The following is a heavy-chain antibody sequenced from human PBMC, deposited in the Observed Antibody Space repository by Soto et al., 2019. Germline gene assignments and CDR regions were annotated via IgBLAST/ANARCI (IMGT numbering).Heavy chain of an antibody. Sequence: ASVKVSCKASGYTFTGYYMHWGRQAPGQGLEWMGWINPNSGGTNYAQKFQGWVTMTRDTSISTASMELSRLRSDDTAVYSWARDRGGLTGDLPSAFDIWGQGTMVTVSS. CDR1: GYTFTGYY. D-gene: IGHD7-27*01. V-gene: IGHV1-2*04. CDR3: ARDRGGLTGDLPSAFDI. CDR2: INPNSGGT. J-gene: IGHJ3*02.